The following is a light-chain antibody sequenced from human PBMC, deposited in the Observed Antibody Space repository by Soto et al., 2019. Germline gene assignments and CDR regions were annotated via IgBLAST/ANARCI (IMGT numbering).Light chain of an antibody. V-gene: IGKV1-5*03. CDR2: KAS. CDR3: QQYNSYRWT. J-gene: IGKJ1*01. Sequence: DIQMTQSPSTLSASVGDRVTITCRASQSISSWLAWYQQKPGKAPKLLIYKASSLESGAPSRFSGSGSGTEFTLTISGLQPDDFATYYCQQYNSYRWTFGQGTKVDIK. CDR1: QSISSW.